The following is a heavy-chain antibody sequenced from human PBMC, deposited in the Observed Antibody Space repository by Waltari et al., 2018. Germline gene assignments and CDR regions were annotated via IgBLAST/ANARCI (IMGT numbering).Heavy chain of an antibody. J-gene: IGHJ4*02. V-gene: IGHV3-23*01. CDR3: ATPFYNWDDPLHS. CDR2: ITFADET. Sequence: EVQLLESGGDLVQSGGSLRLSCAASGITFNNFAIIWVRVAPGCGRELVSAITFADETYYADSVKGRFTISRDTSKDTVYLQMNGLRAADTAVYYCATPFYNWDDPLHSWGPGTLVTVSS. CDR1: GITFNNFA. D-gene: IGHD1-20*01.